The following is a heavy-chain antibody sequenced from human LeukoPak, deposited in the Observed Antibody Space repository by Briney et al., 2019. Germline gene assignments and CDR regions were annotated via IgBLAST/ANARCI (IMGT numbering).Heavy chain of an antibody. CDR2: IYYTGGT. D-gene: IGHD3-10*01. Sequence: MASETLSLTCTVSGGSITSNTFYWAWIRQPPGKPLDWLGTIYYTGGTYSNPSLKSRVTISVDTSKNQFSLKLSSVTAADTAVYYWARHEVAGDWFDPWGQGTLVTVSS. CDR1: GGSITSNTFY. CDR3: ARHEVAGDWFDP. V-gene: IGHV4-39*01. J-gene: IGHJ5*02.